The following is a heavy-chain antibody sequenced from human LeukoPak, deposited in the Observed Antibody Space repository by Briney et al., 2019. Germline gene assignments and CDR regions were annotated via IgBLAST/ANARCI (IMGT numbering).Heavy chain of an antibody. V-gene: IGHV1-18*01. CDR2: ISAYNGNT. J-gene: IGHJ4*02. CDR1: GYTFTGYY. D-gene: IGHD1-14*01. Sequence: GASVKVSCKASGYTFTGYYMYWVRQAPGQGLEWMGWISAYNGNTNYAQKLQGRVTMTTDTSTSTAYMELRSLRSDDTAVYYCARVEPGDPFDYWGQGTLVTVSS. CDR3: ARVEPGDPFDY.